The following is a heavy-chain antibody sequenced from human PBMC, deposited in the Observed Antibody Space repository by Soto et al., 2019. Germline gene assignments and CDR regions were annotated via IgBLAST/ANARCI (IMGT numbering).Heavy chain of an antibody. J-gene: IGHJ6*02. CDR2: ISPDSGDT. Sequence: QVQLVQSGGEEKRPGASMKVSCKTSGYTFIKFGITWVRQAPGQGLEWLGWISPDSGDTNYAQKVQGRVTMTADTTTTTVYMELRSLRSDDMAMYYCAREEIGNQNGAAVYKGMEVWGQGTTVTVTS. CDR1: GYTFIKFG. D-gene: IGHD1-1*01. CDR3: AREEIGNQNGAAVYKGMEV. V-gene: IGHV1-18*03.